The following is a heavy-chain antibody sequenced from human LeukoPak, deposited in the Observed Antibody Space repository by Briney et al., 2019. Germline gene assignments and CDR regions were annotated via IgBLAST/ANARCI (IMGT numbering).Heavy chain of an antibody. D-gene: IGHD5-18*01. CDR1: GYSFTSYG. Sequence: ASVKVSCKASGYSFTSYGISWVRQAPGQGLEWMGWVSPYNGNTNYAQKFLGRVTMTTDTSTSTAYMELGNLRSDDTAMYYCAKTLRRYSPDYWGQGTLVTVSS. CDR3: AKTLRRYSPDY. J-gene: IGHJ4*02. CDR2: VSPYNGNT. V-gene: IGHV1-18*01.